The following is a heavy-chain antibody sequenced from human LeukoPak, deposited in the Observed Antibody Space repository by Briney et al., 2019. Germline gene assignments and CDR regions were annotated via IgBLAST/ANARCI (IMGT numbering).Heavy chain of an antibody. V-gene: IGHV4-59*08. CDR2: IYYSGST. J-gene: IGHJ3*02. CDR1: GGSISSYY. Sequence: PSETLSLTCTVSGGSISSYYWSWIRQPPGKGLEWIGYIYYSGSTNYNPSLKSRVTISVDTSKNQFSLKLSSVTAADTAVYYCARRPRLRFLEWXYAFDIWGQGTMVTVSS. D-gene: IGHD3-3*01. CDR3: ARRPRLRFLEWXYAFDI.